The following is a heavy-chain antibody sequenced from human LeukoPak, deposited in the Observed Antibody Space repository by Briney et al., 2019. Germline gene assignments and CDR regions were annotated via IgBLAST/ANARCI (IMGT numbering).Heavy chain of an antibody. D-gene: IGHD4-23*01. J-gene: IGHJ3*02. Sequence: GGSLRLSCAASGFTFRSYSMNWVRQAPGKGLEWVSSISSSSSYIYYADSVKGRFTISRDNAKNSLYLQMNSLRAEDTAVYYCARELVVTPTPPFDAFDIWGQGTMVTVSS. CDR1: GFTFRSYS. CDR3: ARELVVTPTPPFDAFDI. CDR2: ISSSSSYI. V-gene: IGHV3-21*01.